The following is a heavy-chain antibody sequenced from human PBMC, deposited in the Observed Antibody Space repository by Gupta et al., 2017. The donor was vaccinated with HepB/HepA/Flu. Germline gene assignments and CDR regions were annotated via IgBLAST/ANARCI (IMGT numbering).Heavy chain of an antibody. CDR3: ARDFEMADPMVIDY. CDR2: ISYDGSNK. D-gene: IGHD5-24*01. CDR1: GFPFSSYA. Sequence: QVQLVESGGGVVQPGRSLGISCAASGFPFSSYAMPWVRQAPGTGLEWVAVISYDGSNKYYADSVKGRFTISRDNSKNTLYLQMNSLRAEDTAVYYCARDFEMADPMVIDYWGQGTLVTVSS. J-gene: IGHJ4*02. V-gene: IGHV3-30-3*01.